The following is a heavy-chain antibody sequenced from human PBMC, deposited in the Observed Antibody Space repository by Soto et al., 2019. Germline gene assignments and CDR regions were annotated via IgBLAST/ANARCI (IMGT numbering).Heavy chain of an antibody. V-gene: IGHV4-61*01. CDR2: IYYSGST. CDR3: ARDPGSGSYYGWFDP. Sequence: SETLSLTCTVSGGSVSSGSYYWSWIRQPPGKGLEWIGYIYYSGSTNCNPSLKSRVTISVDTSKNQFSLKLSSVTAADTAVYYCARDPGSGSYYGWFDPWGQGTLVTVSS. J-gene: IGHJ5*02. D-gene: IGHD3-10*01. CDR1: GGSVSSGSYY.